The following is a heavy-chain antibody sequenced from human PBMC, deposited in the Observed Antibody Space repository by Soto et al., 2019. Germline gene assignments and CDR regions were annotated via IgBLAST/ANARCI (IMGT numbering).Heavy chain of an antibody. CDR3: ARDALQYYDIDGRHPX. V-gene: IGHV3-48*02. D-gene: IGHD3-9*01. CDR1: GFTFRHYS. Sequence: GGSLRLSCAASGFTFRHYSMHWVRQAPGKGLEWVSYISKSSSPRYYADSVKVRFTISRDNDRKSIYLEMSSLRDEDTAIYYCARDALQYYDIDGRHPXWGPGTLVTVSX. J-gene: IGHJ4*02. CDR2: ISKSSSPR.